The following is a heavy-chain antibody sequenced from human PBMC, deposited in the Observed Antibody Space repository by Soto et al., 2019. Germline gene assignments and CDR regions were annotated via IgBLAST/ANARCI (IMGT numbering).Heavy chain of an antibody. Sequence: SETLSLTCTVSGGSIGSGDYYWSWIRQPPGKGLEWIGYMYYTGSTYYNPSLKSQFTISVDASKNQFSLKLSSVTAADTAVYYCERAFADSSGFYGGLGYWGQGTLVTVSS. CDR2: MYYTGST. D-gene: IGHD3-22*01. CDR1: GGSIGSGDYY. CDR3: ERAFADSSGFYGGLGY. V-gene: IGHV4-30-4*01. J-gene: IGHJ4*02.